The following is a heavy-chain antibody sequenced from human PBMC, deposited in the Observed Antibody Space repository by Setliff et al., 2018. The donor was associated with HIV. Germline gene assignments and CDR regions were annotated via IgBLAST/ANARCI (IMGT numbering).Heavy chain of an antibody. CDR1: GYSFTGYH. V-gene: IGHV1-2*02. J-gene: IGHJ4*02. Sequence: ASVKVSCKASGYSFTGYHMHWVRQAPGQGLEWMGWINPNSGGTNYAQKFQGRVTMTTDTSISTVYMELSSLRSDDTAVYYCARPQGGAVAGIFDYWGQGTLVTVSS. CDR2: INPNSGGT. CDR3: ARPQGGAVAGIFDY. D-gene: IGHD6-19*01.